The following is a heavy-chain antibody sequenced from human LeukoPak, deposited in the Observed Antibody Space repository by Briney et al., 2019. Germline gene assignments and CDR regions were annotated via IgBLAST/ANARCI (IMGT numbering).Heavy chain of an antibody. D-gene: IGHD3-10*01. J-gene: IGHJ4*02. CDR2: IYHSGST. CDR1: GGSISSSNW. CDR3: ARGGFYGHPFEF. Sequence: SETLSLTCAVSGGSISSSNWWSWVRQPPGKGLEWIGEIYHSGSTNYNPSLKSRVTISVDTSKNQFSLKLSSVTAADTAMYFCARGGFYGHPFEFGGQGILVIVSA. V-gene: IGHV4-4*02.